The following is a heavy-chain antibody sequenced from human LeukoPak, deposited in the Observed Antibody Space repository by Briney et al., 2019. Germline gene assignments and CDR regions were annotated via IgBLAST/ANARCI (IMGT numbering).Heavy chain of an antibody. CDR1: GGTFSSHA. CDR3: ARVSGYSSSPFDY. V-gene: IGHV1-69*13. Sequence: SVKVSCKASGGTFSSHAISWVRQAPGQGPEWMGGIIPIFGTANYAQKFQGRVTITADESTSTAYMELSSLRSEDTAVYYCARVSGYSSSPFDYWGQGTLVTVSS. J-gene: IGHJ4*02. D-gene: IGHD6-13*01. CDR2: IIPIFGTA.